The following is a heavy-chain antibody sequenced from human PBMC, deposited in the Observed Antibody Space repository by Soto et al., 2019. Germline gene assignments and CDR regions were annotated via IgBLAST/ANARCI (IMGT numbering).Heavy chain of an antibody. D-gene: IGHD3-9*01. CDR3: ARMGTYYDILTGYTTNWFDP. CDR2: IYYSGST. Sequence: SETLSLTCTVSGGSISSYYWSWIRQPPGKGLEWIGYIYYSGSTNYNPSLKSRVTISVDTSKNQFSLKLSSVTAADTAVYYCARMGTYYDILTGYTTNWFDPWGQGTLVTVSS. J-gene: IGHJ5*02. V-gene: IGHV4-59*01. CDR1: GGSISSYY.